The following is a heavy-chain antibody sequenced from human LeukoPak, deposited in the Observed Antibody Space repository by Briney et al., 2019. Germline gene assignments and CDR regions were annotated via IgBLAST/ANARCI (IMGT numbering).Heavy chain of an antibody. CDR3: ARRVEAVDI. J-gene: IGHJ3*02. CDR2: ISYDGSTK. CDR1: GFTFSLYA. V-gene: IGHV3-30-3*01. Sequence: PERSLRLSCAASGFTFSLYAMHWVRQAPGKGLVWVAVISYDGSTKYYADSVKGRFTISRDNSKNTLYLQMNSLSAEDTAVYYCARRVEAVDIWGRGTMVTVSS.